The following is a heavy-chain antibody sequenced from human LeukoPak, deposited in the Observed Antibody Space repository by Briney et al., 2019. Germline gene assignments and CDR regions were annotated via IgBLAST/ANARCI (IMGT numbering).Heavy chain of an antibody. CDR1: GGTFSSYA. J-gene: IGHJ3*02. V-gene: IGHV1-69*01. CDR2: IIPIFGTA. Sequence: SVKVSCKASGGTFSSYAISWVRQAPGQGLEWMGGIIPIFGTANYAQKFQGRVTITADESTSTAYMELSSLRSEDTAVYYCARGVSHYYDSSGYGSDAFDIWGQGTMVTVSS. D-gene: IGHD3-22*01. CDR3: ARGVSHYYDSSGYGSDAFDI.